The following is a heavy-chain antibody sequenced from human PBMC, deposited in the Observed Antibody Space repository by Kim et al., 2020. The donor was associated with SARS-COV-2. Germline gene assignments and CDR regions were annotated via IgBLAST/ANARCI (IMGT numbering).Heavy chain of an antibody. CDR3: AKLADSTSSLDY. CDR1: GFTMSNSA. J-gene: IGHJ4*02. D-gene: IGHD6-6*01. Sequence: GGSLRLSCAASGFTMSNSAMRWVRQAPGKGLEWVSTITVSGARTYYADSVKGRFTISRDNSKNTVYLQMNNLRAEDTAVYYCAKLADSTSSLDYWGQGTLVTSPQ. V-gene: IGHV3-23*01. CDR2: ITVSGART.